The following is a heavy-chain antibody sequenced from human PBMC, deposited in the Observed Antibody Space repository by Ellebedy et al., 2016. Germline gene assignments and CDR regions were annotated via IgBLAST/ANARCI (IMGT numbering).Heavy chain of an antibody. CDR3: ARGGYSGYDWDFDY. CDR1: GGTFSSYA. CDR2: IIPIFGTA. D-gene: IGHD5-12*01. V-gene: IGHV1-69*13. J-gene: IGHJ4*02. Sequence: ASVKVSCKASGGTFSSYAISWVRQAPGQGLEWMGGIIPIFGTANYAQKFQGRVTITADESTSTAYMELSSLRSEDTAVYYCARGGYSGYDWDFDYWGQGTLVTVSS.